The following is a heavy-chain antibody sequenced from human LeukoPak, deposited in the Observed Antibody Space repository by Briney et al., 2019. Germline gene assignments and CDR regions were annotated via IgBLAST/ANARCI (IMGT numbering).Heavy chain of an antibody. CDR2: IYYSGST. CDR1: GGSMSSYY. CDR3: ARVDSSGWRPFDY. D-gene: IGHD6-25*01. J-gene: IGHJ4*02. Sequence: SSETLSLTSTVSGGSMSSYYWSWIRQPPGRGLEWIGYIYYSGSTYYSSSLKSRVIISVDTSKNQFSLKLSSVTAADTAVYYCARVDSSGWRPFDYWGQGTLVTVSS. V-gene: IGHV4-59*01.